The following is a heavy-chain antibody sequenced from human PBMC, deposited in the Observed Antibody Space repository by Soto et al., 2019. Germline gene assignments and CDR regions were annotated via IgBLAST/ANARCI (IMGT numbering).Heavy chain of an antibody. CDR1: GFTFGDNA. CDR3: TREWIFGPLINWFDP. Sequence: EVQLVESGGHMVQPGRSLRLSCTASGFTFGDNAMSWFRQAPGEGLEWVGFIRSRAYGGTTEYAASVKGRFTISRDDSKSIAYLQMNSLKTEDTALYYCTREWIFGPLINWFDPWGQGTLVTVSS. D-gene: IGHD3-3*01. J-gene: IGHJ5*02. CDR2: IRSRAYGGTT. V-gene: IGHV3-49*03.